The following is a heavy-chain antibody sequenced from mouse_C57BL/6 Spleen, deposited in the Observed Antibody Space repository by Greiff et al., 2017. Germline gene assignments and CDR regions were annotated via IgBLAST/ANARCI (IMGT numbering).Heavy chain of an antibody. CDR2: INPSSGYT. J-gene: IGHJ4*01. Sequence: VQLQQSGAELAKPGASVKLSCKASGYTFTSYWMDWVKQRPGQGLEWIGYINPSSGYTKYNQKFKDKATLTVDKSSSTAYMQLSSLTYEDSAVXYCARLGSNAMDYWGQGTSVTVSS. D-gene: IGHD2-5*01. CDR3: ARLGSNAMDY. CDR1: GYTFTSYW. V-gene: IGHV1-7*01.